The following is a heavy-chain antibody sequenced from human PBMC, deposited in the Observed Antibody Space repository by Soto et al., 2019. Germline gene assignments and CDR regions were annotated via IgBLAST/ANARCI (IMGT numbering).Heavy chain of an antibody. Sequence: SVKVSCKASGGTFSSYAISWVRQAPGQGLEWMGGIIPIFGTANYAQKFQGRVTITADESTSTAYMELSSLRSEDTAVYYCARAGTHIVVVTAIPNWFDPWGQGTLVTVSS. CDR3: ARAGTHIVVVTAIPNWFDP. J-gene: IGHJ5*02. CDR1: GGTFSSYA. CDR2: IIPIFGTA. V-gene: IGHV1-69*13. D-gene: IGHD2-21*02.